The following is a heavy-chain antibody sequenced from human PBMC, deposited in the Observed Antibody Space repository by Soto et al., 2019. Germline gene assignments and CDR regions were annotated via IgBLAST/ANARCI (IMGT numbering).Heavy chain of an antibody. CDR3: ARDVDADFRTDFDY. V-gene: IGHV1-58*02. Sequence: SVKVSCKASGFTFTTSAIQWVRQARGQRLEWIGWIVVGRGNTNYAQKFQERVTITRDMSTSTAYMGLSSLRDEDTALYYCARDVDADFRTDFDYWGRGTLVTVSS. CDR2: IVVGRGNT. D-gene: IGHD4-17*01. J-gene: IGHJ4*02. CDR1: GFTFTTSA.